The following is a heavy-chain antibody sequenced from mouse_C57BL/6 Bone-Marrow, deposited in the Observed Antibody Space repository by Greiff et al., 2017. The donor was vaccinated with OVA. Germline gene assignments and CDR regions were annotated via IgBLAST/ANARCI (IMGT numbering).Heavy chain of an antibody. CDR1: GYTFTDYN. CDR2: INPNNGGT. Sequence: EVQLQQSGPELVKPGASVKIPCKASGYTFTDYNMDWVKQSHGKSLEWIGDINPNNGGTIYNQKFKGKATLTVDKSSSTAYMELRSLTSEDTAVDYCARSYYGSSPFDYWGQGTTLTVSS. CDR3: ARSYYGSSPFDY. D-gene: IGHD1-1*01. J-gene: IGHJ2*01. V-gene: IGHV1-18*01.